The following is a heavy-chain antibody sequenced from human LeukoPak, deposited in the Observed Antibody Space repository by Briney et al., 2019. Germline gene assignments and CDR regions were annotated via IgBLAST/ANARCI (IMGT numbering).Heavy chain of an antibody. CDR3: ATPLFHGSDPSLYYYYMDV. D-gene: IGHD3-10*01. V-gene: IGHV3-23*01. J-gene: IGHJ6*03. Sequence: GGTLRLSCAASGFTFSSYGMTWVRQAPGKGLEWVSAISGSGGSTYYGDSVKGRFTISRDNSKNTLYLQMNSLRADDTAVYYCATPLFHGSDPSLYYYYMDVGGKGTTVIISS. CDR2: ISGSGGST. CDR1: GFTFSSYG.